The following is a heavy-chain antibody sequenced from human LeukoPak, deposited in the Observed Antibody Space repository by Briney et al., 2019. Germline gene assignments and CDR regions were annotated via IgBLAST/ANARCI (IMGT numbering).Heavy chain of an antibody. Sequence: GGSLRLSCAASGFTFSSYAMSWVRQAPGKGLEWVSAISGSGGSTYYADSVKGRFTISRDNPKNTLYLQMNSLRAEDTAVYYCAKYDGGNSGVDYWGQGTLVTVSS. CDR3: AKYDGGNSGVDY. CDR2: ISGSGGST. J-gene: IGHJ4*02. D-gene: IGHD4-23*01. V-gene: IGHV3-23*01. CDR1: GFTFSSYA.